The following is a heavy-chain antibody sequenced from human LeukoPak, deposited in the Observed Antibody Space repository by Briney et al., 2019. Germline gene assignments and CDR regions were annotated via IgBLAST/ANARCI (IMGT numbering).Heavy chain of an antibody. CDR3: ARDRGSEYYYYGMDA. J-gene: IGHJ6*02. V-gene: IGHV4-31*03. Sequence: SQTLSLTRTVSGGSISSGGYYWSWIRQHPGKGLEWIGYIYYSGSTYYNPSLKSRVTISVDTSKNQFSLKLSSVTAADTAVYYCARDRGSEYYYYGMDAWGQGTTVTVSS. CDR2: IYYSGST. CDR1: GGSISSGGYY. D-gene: IGHD3-10*01.